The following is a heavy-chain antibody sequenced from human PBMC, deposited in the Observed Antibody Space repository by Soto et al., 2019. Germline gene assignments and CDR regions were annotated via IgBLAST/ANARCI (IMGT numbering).Heavy chain of an antibody. CDR1: GGTFSSYA. V-gene: IGHV1-69*01. Sequence: QVQLVQSGAEVKKPGSSVKVSCKASGGTFSSYAISWVRQAPGQGLEWMGGIIPIFGTANYAQKFQGRVTITADESTSTAYIELSSLRSEDTAVYYCARTGYCSGGSCYSGFDYWGQGTLVTVSS. D-gene: IGHD2-15*01. CDR3: ARTGYCSGGSCYSGFDY. J-gene: IGHJ4*02. CDR2: IIPIFGTA.